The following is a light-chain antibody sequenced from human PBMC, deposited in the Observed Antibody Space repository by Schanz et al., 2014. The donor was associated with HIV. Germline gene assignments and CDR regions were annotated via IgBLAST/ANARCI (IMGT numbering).Light chain of an antibody. Sequence: DIQMTQSPSTLSASVGDRVTITCRASQSIGSWLAWYQQRPGEAPKLLIYKTSGLESGVPSRFSGSGSGTEFTLTINSLQPDDFATYYCQQYNSYWTFGQGTKVEIK. CDR1: QSIGSW. J-gene: IGKJ1*01. CDR2: KTS. V-gene: IGKV1-5*03. CDR3: QQYNSYWT.